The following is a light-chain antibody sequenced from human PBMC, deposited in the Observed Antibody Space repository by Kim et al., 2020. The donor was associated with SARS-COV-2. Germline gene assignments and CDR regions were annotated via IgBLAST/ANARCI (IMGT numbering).Light chain of an antibody. CDR3: QESYSMPFT. CDR1: QSISNY. J-gene: IGKJ3*01. CDR2: AAS. Sequence: DIQMTQSPSSLSASVGDRVTITCRASQSISNYLNWYQQKPGTAPKLLIYAASILQSGVPSRFSGSGSGTDFTLTISSLQPEDFATYYCQESYSMPFTFGPGTKVDIK. V-gene: IGKV1-39*01.